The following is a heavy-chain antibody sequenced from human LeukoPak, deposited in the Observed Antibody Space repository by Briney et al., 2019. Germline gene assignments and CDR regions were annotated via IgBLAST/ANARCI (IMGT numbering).Heavy chain of an antibody. J-gene: IGHJ4*02. D-gene: IGHD1-14*01. CDR3: ASTTLSPLTEIFDY. CDR2: IYTSGST. CDR1: GGSISSYY. Sequence: SETLSLTCTVSGGSISSYYWSWIRQPAGKGLEWIGRIYTSGSTNYNPSLKSRVTISVDTSKNQFSLKLSSVTAADTAVYYCASTTLSPLTEIFDYWGQGTLVTVSS. V-gene: IGHV4-4*07.